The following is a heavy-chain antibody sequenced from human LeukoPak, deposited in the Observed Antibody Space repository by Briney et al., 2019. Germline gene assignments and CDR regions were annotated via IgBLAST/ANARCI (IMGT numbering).Heavy chain of an antibody. Sequence: GASVKVSCTASGYTFTSYGISWVRQAPGQGLEWMGWISAYNGNTNYAQKLQGRVTMTTDTSTSTAYMELRSLRSDDTAVYYCARLSQTYYDFWSGSDTPFDYWGQGTLVTVSS. J-gene: IGHJ4*02. V-gene: IGHV1-18*01. CDR1: GYTFTSYG. CDR2: ISAYNGNT. CDR3: ARLSQTYYDFWSGSDTPFDY. D-gene: IGHD3-3*01.